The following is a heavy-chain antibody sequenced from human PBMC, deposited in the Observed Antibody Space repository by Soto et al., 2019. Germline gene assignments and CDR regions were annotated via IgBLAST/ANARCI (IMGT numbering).Heavy chain of an antibody. CDR2: INPSGGVT. CDR3: VKDQGGYSGYVFDY. J-gene: IGHJ4*02. Sequence: ASVKVSCKASGYTFTSYYMHWVRQAPGQGLEWMGIINPSGGVTYYADSVKGRFTISRDNSKNTLYVQMSSLRAEDTAVYYCVKDQGGYSGYVFDYWGQGTLVTVSS. D-gene: IGHD5-12*01. V-gene: IGHV1-46*04. CDR1: GYTFTSYY.